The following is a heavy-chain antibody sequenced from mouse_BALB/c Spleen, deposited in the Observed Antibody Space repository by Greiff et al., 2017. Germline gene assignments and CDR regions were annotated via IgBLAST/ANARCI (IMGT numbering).Heavy chain of an antibody. CDR3: AREGGSAMDY. CDR2: ISYSGNT. Sequence: EVQRVESGPSLVKPSQTLSLTCSVSGYSFTSGYWNWIRKFPGNKLEYMGYISYSGNTYYNPSLKRRISITRDTSKNQYYLRLNSVATEYTATYYCAREGGSAMDYWGQGTSVTVSS. J-gene: IGHJ4*01. CDR1: GYSFTSGY. D-gene: IGHD1-1*02. V-gene: IGHV3-8*02.